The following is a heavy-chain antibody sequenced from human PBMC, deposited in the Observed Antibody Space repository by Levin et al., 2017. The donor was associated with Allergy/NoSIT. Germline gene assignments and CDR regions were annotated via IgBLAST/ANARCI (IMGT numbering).Heavy chain of an antibody. V-gene: IGHV3-53*01. CDR2: IYSGGTT. J-gene: IGHJ5*02. D-gene: IGHD1-1*01. CDR3: ARSGIPTSNSHHFDP. CDR1: GLSVSGDY. Sequence: GGSLRLSCAVSGLSVSGDYWNWVRQAPGKGLQWISVIYSGGTTYYAETVKGRFSISRDNSENTLYLQMNSLRAEDTAIYYCARSGIPTSNSHHFDPWGQGTLVTVSS.